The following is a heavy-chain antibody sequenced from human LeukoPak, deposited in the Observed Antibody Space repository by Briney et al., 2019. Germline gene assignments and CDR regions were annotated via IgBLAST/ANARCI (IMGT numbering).Heavy chain of an antibody. J-gene: IGHJ4*02. Sequence: GESLKISCKGSGYSFTSYWIGWVRQMPGKGLEWMGIIYPGDSDTRYSPSFQGQVTISADKSISTAYLQWSSLKASDTAMYYCARFSDILTGYSIAKYYFDYWGQGTLVTVSS. CDR2: IYPGDSDT. CDR3: ARFSDILTGYSIAKYYFDY. V-gene: IGHV5-51*01. D-gene: IGHD3-9*01. CDR1: GYSFTSYW.